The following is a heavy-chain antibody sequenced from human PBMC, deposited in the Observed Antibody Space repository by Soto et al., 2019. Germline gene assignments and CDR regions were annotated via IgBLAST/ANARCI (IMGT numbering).Heavy chain of an antibody. V-gene: IGHV1-46*03. CDR1: GYTFTSYY. CDR2: INPRGGST. J-gene: IGHJ4*02. CDR3: SRVYPPRDQMGNLPGAF. Sequence: QVQLVQSGAEVMQPGASVKVSCKASGYTFTSYYIQWVRQAPGQGLEWMGIINPRGGSTNYAQKCQGRVTMTRDTSTSTVNMELSSLRSEDTAIYYGSRVYPPRDQMGNLPGAFWGQGTLVTVSS. D-gene: IGHD2-8*01.